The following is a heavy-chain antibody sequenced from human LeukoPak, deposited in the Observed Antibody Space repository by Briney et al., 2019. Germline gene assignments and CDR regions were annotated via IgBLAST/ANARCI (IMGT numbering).Heavy chain of an antibody. Sequence: ASVKVSCKASGYTFTGYYMHWVRQAPGQGLEWMGWINPNSGGTNYAQKFQGRVTMTRDTSISTAYMELSRLRSDDTAVYYCARGPDIVVVPAAIWYMDVWGKGTTVTVSS. V-gene: IGHV1-2*02. CDR1: GYTFTGYY. CDR2: INPNSGGT. CDR3: ARGPDIVVVPAAIWYMDV. J-gene: IGHJ6*03. D-gene: IGHD2-2*01.